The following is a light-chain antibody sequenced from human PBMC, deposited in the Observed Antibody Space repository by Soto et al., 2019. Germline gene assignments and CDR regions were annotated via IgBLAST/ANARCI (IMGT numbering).Light chain of an antibody. V-gene: IGLV2-14*03. CDR2: DVS. J-gene: IGLJ1*01. Sequence: QSVLTQPASVSGSPEQSITISCTGTSSDVGGYNYVSWYQQHPGKAPKLMIYDVSNRPSGVSNRFSGSKSDNTASLTISGLQADDEADYYCSSFTPTRALVFGTGPRSPS. CDR1: SSDVGGYNY. CDR3: SSFTPTRALV.